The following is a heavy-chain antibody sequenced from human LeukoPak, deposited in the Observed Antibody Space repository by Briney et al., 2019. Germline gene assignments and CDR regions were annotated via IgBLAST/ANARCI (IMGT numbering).Heavy chain of an antibody. J-gene: IGHJ4*02. V-gene: IGHV4-59*01. D-gene: IGHD5-18*01. CDR3: ASGYSYGAPYYFDY. Sequence: SETLSLTCTVSGGSISSYYWSWIRQPPGKGLEWIGYIYYSGNTNYNPSLKSRVTISVDTSKNQFSLKLSSVTAADTAVYYCASGYSYGAPYYFDYWGQGTLVTVSS. CDR2: IYYSGNT. CDR1: GGSISSYY.